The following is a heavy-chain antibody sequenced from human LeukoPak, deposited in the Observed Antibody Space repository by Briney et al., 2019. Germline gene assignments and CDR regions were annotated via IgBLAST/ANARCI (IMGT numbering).Heavy chain of an antibody. CDR2: ISGSGGST. J-gene: IGHJ4*02. Sequence: PGGSLRLSCAASGFTFSSYAMSWVRQAPGKGLEWVSAISGSGGSTYYADSAKGRFTISRDNSKNTLYLQMNSLRAEDTAVYYCAKGDSSGWYGPYFDYWGQGTLVTVSS. V-gene: IGHV3-23*01. CDR1: GFTFSSYA. CDR3: AKGDSSGWYGPYFDY. D-gene: IGHD6-19*01.